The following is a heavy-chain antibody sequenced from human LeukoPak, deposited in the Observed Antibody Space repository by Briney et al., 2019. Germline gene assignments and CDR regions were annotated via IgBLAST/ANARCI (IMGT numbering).Heavy chain of an antibody. V-gene: IGHV3-73*01. D-gene: IGHD2-21*01. CDR3: SRRAVVMTEVNSDF. CDR2: IRTKTKSYAA. Sequence: GGSLRLSCAASGFTFSGSAIHWVRQASGKGLERVGRIRTKTKSYAASYGASVKGRFTISRDDSKNTAYLQMNGLKTEDTAVYYCSRRAVVMTEVNSDFWGQGTLVTVSS. J-gene: IGHJ4*02. CDR1: GFTFSGSA.